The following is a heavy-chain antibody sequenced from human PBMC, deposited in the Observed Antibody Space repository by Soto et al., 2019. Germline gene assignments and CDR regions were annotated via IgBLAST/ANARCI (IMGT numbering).Heavy chain of an antibody. Sequence: QLQLQESGPGLVKPSVTLSLTCTVSGGSISINNYDWCWIRQPPGKGTEWIVSIYYTGSTYYLSSLKSRLTISLDTSTNQYSMRLSSVTAADTAVYYCARHGVNGNHDCWGQGTLITVSS. CDR1: GGSISINNYD. J-gene: IGHJ4*02. D-gene: IGHD2-8*01. CDR3: ARHGVNGNHDC. V-gene: IGHV4-39*01. CDR2: IYYTGST.